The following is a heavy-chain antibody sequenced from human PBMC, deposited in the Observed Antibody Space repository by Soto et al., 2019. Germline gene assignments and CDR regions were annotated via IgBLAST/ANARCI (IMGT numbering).Heavy chain of an antibody. V-gene: IGHV1-58*01. CDR3: ARGQYCSGGSCYSEPFPY. J-gene: IGHJ4*02. CDR1: GFTFTSSA. CDR2: IVVGSGNT. Sequence: SVKVSCKASGFTFTSSAVQWVRQARGQRLEWIGWIVVGSGNTNYAQKFQERVTITRDMSTSTAYMELSSLRSADTAVYYCARGQYCSGGSCYSEPFPYWGQGTPVTVSS. D-gene: IGHD2-15*01.